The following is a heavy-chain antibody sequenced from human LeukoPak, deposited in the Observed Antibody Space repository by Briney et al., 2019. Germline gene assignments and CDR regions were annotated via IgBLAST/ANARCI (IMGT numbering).Heavy chain of an antibody. V-gene: IGHV1-46*01. D-gene: IGHD3-16*02. CDR3: ARAHDYLWGNYRYFDY. CDR1: GYTLTSCY. Sequence: ASVKVSCKASGYTLTSCYMHWVRQAPGQGLEWMGIINPSGGTTSYAQKFQGRVTMTRDTSTSTVYMELSSLRSEDTAVYYCARAHDYLWGNYRYFDYRGQGTLVTVSS. CDR2: INPSGGTT. J-gene: IGHJ4*02.